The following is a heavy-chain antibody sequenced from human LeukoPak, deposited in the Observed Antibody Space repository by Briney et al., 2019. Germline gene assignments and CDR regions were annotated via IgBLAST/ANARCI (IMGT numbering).Heavy chain of an antibody. CDR1: GYSYTIYW. CDR2: MYPGDYDT. Sequence: GGSLRLSCKGSGYSYTIYWIGWVRQMPGKGLEWMGIMYPGDYDTRYSLSLQGQVTISADKSISTAYLQWSSLKASDTAMYYCARHSHDILTGYYDEPCWDWGQGTLVTVSS. D-gene: IGHD3-9*01. V-gene: IGHV5-51*01. CDR3: ARHSHDILTGYYDEPCWD. J-gene: IGHJ4*02.